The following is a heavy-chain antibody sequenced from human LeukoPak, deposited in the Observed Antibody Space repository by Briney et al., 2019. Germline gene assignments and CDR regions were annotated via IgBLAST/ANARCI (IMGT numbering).Heavy chain of an antibody. J-gene: IGHJ4*02. D-gene: IGHD2-15*01. CDR1: GFTFSSYA. V-gene: IGHV3-23*01. CDR3: ARDRGSGPIRS. CDR2: ISGSGGST. Sequence: GGSLRLSCAASGFTFSSYAMSWVRQAPGKGLEWVSAISGSGGSTYYADSVKGRFTISRDNSKNTLYLQMNSLRAEDTAVYYCARDRGSGPIRSWGQGTLVTVSS.